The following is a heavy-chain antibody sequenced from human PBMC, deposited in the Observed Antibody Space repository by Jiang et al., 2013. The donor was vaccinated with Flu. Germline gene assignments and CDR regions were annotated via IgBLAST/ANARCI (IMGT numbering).Heavy chain of an antibody. CDR2: IFGSDGST. Sequence: GGSLRLSCAASGFTFSNYAMNWVRQAPGKGLEWVSAIFGSDGSTHYADFVKGRFTTSRDNSKNTLYLQMSSLGVEDAAIYYCAKRERKDGSPGSFFDSWGRGTRVIVSS. J-gene: IGHJ4*02. CDR3: AKRERKDGSPGSFFDS. D-gene: IGHD3-10*01. CDR1: GFTFSNYA. V-gene: IGHV3-23*01.